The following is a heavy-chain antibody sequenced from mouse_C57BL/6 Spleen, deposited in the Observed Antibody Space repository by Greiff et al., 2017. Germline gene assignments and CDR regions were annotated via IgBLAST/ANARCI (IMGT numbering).Heavy chain of an antibody. CDR2: INTNNGGT. J-gene: IGHJ2*01. V-gene: IGHV1-26*01. CDR3: APYSKGFDY. Sequence: EVQLQQSGPELVKPGASVKISCKASGYTFTDYYMNWVKQSHGKSLEWIGDINTNNGGTSYNQKFKGKATLTVDKSSSTAYMELRSLTSEDSAVHYCAPYSKGFDYWGQGTTLTVSS. D-gene: IGHD2-5*01. CDR1: GYTFTDYY.